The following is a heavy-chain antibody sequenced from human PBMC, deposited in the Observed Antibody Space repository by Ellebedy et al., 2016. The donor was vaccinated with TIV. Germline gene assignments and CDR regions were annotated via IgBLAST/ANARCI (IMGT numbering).Heavy chain of an antibody. D-gene: IGHD2-2*01. Sequence: SETLSLXXTVSGGSISSGDYYWSWIRQPPGKGLEWIGYIYYSGSTYYNPSLKSLVTISVDTSKNQFSLKLSSVTAADTAVYYCARGGEYCSSTSCYGVMDVWGQGTTVTVSS. CDR3: ARGGEYCSSTSCYGVMDV. CDR2: IYYSGST. V-gene: IGHV4-30-4*01. CDR1: GGSISSGDYY. J-gene: IGHJ6*02.